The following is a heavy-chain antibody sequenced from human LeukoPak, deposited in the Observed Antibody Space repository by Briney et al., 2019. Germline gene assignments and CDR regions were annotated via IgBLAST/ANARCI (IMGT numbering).Heavy chain of an antibody. J-gene: IGHJ5*02. D-gene: IGHD6-19*01. CDR2: INPSGGST. CDR3: ARGYSSGWEYNWFDP. Sequence: ASVNVSCKASGYTFTSYYMHWVRQAPGQGLEWMGIINPSGGSTSYAQKFQGRVTMTRDTSTSTVYMELSSLRSEDTAVYYCARGYSSGWEYNWFDPWGQGTLVTVSS. CDR1: GYTFTSYY. V-gene: IGHV1-46*01.